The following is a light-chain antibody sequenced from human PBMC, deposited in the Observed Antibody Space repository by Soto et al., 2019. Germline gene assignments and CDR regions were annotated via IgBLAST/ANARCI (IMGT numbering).Light chain of an antibody. CDR3: QQYGSSTPT. CDR2: DAS. CDR1: QSVSSRS. Sequence: EIVLTQSPGTLSLSPGERATLSCRASQSVSSRSLAWYQQRPGQAPRLLIYDASSRATGIPDRFSGSGSGTDFTLTISRLEPEDSAVYFCQQYGSSTPTFGQGTKLGIE. J-gene: IGKJ2*01. V-gene: IGKV3-20*01.